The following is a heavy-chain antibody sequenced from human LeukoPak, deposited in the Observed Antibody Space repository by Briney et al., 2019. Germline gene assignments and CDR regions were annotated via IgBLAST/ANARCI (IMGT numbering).Heavy chain of an antibody. Sequence: PGGSLRLSCAASGFTFSSYAMSWVRQAPGKGLEWVSTISNSDYSTYYADSVKGRFTISRANSENTLYLQMNSLRAEDTALYYCARNIPDGYYYYMDVWGKGTTVTVSS. D-gene: IGHD2-21*01. CDR1: GFTFSSYA. CDR3: ARNIPDGYYYYMDV. CDR2: ISNSDYST. V-gene: IGHV3-23*01. J-gene: IGHJ6*03.